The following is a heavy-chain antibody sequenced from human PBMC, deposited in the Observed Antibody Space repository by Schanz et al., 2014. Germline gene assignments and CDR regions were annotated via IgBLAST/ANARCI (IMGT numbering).Heavy chain of an antibody. CDR3: AKDRWRATVMVDAFDI. V-gene: IGHV3-7*03. Sequence: EVQLVESGGGLVQPGGSLRLSCAASGFTFSGYWMSWVRQAPGEGLVWVANIKLDGSEKYYVDSVKGRFTISRDNAKNSLYLQMNSLRAEDTAVYFCAKDRWRATVMVDAFDIWGQGTKVTVSS. CDR2: IKLDGSEK. CDR1: GFTFSGYW. D-gene: IGHD4-4*01. J-gene: IGHJ3*02.